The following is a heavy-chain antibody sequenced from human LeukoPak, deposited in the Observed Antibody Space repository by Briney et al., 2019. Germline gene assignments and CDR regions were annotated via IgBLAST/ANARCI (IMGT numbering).Heavy chain of an antibody. CDR1: GYTFTSCD. CDR3: TRGSSGRRDN. V-gene: IGHV1-8*01. Sequence: ASVKVSCKASGYTFTSCDINWGRQATGQGLEWMGWMNPNSGNTGYGQSFQGRITMTRDISIGTAYMELSNLKSEDTAIYYCTRGSSGRRDNWGQGTLVTVSA. D-gene: IGHD6-19*01. CDR2: MNPNSGNT. J-gene: IGHJ4*02.